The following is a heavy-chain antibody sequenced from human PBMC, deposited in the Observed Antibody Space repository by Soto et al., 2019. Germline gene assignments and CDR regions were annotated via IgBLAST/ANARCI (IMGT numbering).Heavy chain of an antibody. Sequence: GASVKVSCKASGGTFSSYAISWVRQAPGQGLEWMGGIIPIFGTANYAQKFQGRVTITADASTSTAYMELSSLRSDDTAVYYCARGALSYITVVVPRAFDIWGQGTMVTVSS. CDR1: GGTFSSYA. V-gene: IGHV1-69*13. J-gene: IGHJ3*02. CDR2: IIPIFGTA. CDR3: ARGALSYITVVVPRAFDI. D-gene: IGHD2-15*01.